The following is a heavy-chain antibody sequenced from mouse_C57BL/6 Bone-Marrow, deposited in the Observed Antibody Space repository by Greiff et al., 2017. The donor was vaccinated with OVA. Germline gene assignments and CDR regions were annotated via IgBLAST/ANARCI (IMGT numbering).Heavy chain of an antibody. CDR2: ISNLAYST. D-gene: IGHD1-1*01. CDR3: AGTYYGSSRGAGFAY. V-gene: IGHV5-15*01. CDR1: GFTFSDYG. Sequence: EVQRVESGGGLVQPGGSLKLSCAASGFTFSDYGMAWVRQAPRQGPEWVAFISNLAYSTDYADTVTGQVTISRENAKNSLYLEMSSRRSEDTAMYDCAGTYYGSSRGAGFAYWGQGTLVTVSA. J-gene: IGHJ3*01.